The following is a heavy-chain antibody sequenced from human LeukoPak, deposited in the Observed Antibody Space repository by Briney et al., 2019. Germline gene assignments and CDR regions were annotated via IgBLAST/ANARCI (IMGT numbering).Heavy chain of an antibody. V-gene: IGHV4-30-2*01. J-gene: IGHJ4*02. CDR1: GGSISSGGYS. Sequence: SETLSLTCAVSGGSISSGGYSWSWIRQPPGKGLEWIGYIYHSGSTYYNPSLKSRVIISLDTSKNQFSLTLNFVTAADTAMYYCASSHSATWYDDWGQGALVTVSS. CDR2: IYHSGST. D-gene: IGHD6-13*01. CDR3: ASSHSATWYDD.